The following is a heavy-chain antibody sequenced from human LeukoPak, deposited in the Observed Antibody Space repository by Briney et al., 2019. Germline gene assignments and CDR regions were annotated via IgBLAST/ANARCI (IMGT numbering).Heavy chain of an antibody. CDR2: IYYSGIT. V-gene: IGHV4-39*01. CDR3: ARTGYTGYDFDY. Sequence: SETLSLTCTVSGGSITSNYDRGWIRQPPGKGLEWIGNIYYSGITYHNPSLKSRVTMSVDTSKNQLSPKLSSVTAADTAVYYCARTGYTGYDFDYWGQGTLVTVSS. CDR1: GGSITSNYD. D-gene: IGHD5-12*01. J-gene: IGHJ4*02.